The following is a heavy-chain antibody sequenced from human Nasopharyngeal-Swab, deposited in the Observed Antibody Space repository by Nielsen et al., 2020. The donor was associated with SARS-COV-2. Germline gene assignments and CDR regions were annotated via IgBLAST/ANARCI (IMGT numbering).Heavy chain of an antibody. J-gene: IGHJ6*02. CDR3: ARVPCSSTSCYVGGYGMDV. CDR1: GFTVSSNY. D-gene: IGHD2-2*01. CDR2: IYSGGST. V-gene: IGHV3-53*01. Sequence: ESLKISCAPSGFTVSSNYMSWVRQAPGKGLEWVSVIYSGGSTYYADSVKGRFTISRDNSKNTLYLQMNSLRAEDTAVYYCARVPCSSTSCYVGGYGMDVWGQGTTVTVSS.